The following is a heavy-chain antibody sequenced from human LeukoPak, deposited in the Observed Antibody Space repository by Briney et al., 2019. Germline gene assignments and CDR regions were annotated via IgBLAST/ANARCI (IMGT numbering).Heavy chain of an antibody. Sequence: YPSETLSLTCTVSGGSISSYYWSWIRQPPGKGLEWIGYIYYSGSTNYNPSLKSRVTISVDTSKNQFSLKLSSVTAADTAVYYCARVPGGAFDIWGQGTMVTVSS. J-gene: IGHJ3*02. CDR1: GGSISSYY. CDR3: ARVPGGAFDI. D-gene: IGHD3-10*01. V-gene: IGHV4-59*01. CDR2: IYYSGST.